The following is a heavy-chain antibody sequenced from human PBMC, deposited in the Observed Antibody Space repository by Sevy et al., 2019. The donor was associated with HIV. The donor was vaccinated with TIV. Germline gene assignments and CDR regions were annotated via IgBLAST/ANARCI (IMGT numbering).Heavy chain of an antibody. D-gene: IGHD2-21*01. CDR3: AKVEEGTLWY. V-gene: IGHV3-23*01. J-gene: IGHJ4*02. Sequence: GESLKISCAASGFTFSSYAMSWVRQAPGKGLEWVSAISGSGGSTYYADSVKGRFTISRDNSKNTLYLQMNSLRAEDTAVYYCAKVEEGTLWYWGQGTLVTVSS. CDR2: ISGSGGST. CDR1: GFTFSSYA.